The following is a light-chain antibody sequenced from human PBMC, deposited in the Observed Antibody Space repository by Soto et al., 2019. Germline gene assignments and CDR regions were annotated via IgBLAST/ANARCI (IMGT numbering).Light chain of an antibody. CDR2: AAS. J-gene: IGKJ4*01. Sequence: IQLTQSPSSLSASVGARVTITCRASQDIAIYLAWYQQKPGEAPKLLIYAASTLYGGVPSRFSGSGSGTDFALTITSLQAADFATYYCQQLRMYPSTFGGGTKVEIK. V-gene: IGKV1-9*01. CDR3: QQLRMYPST. CDR1: QDIAIY.